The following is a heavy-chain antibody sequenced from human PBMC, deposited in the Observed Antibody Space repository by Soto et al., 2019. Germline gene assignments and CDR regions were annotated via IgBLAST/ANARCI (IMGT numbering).Heavy chain of an antibody. Sequence: EVQLLESGGGLVQPGGSLRLSCAASGFTFSSYAMSWVRQAPGKGLEWVSAISGSGGSTYYADSVKGRFIISRDNSKNTLYLQMNSLRAEDTAVYYCAKDEFSGNYSPNDYWGQGTLVTVSS. CDR1: GFTFSSYA. V-gene: IGHV3-23*01. J-gene: IGHJ4*02. CDR3: AKDEFSGNYSPNDY. D-gene: IGHD1-26*01. CDR2: ISGSGGST.